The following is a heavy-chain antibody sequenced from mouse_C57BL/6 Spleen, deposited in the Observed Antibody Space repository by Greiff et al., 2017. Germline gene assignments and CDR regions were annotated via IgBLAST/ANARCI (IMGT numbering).Heavy chain of an antibody. J-gene: IGHJ2*01. D-gene: IGHD1-1*01. Sequence: QVQLKQPGAELVKPGASVKMSCKASGYTFTSYWITWVKQRPGQGLEWIGDIYPGSGSTNYNEKFKSKATLTVATSSSTAYMQRSSLTSEDSAVYYCAREDYGSSSPYYFDYWGQGTTLTVSS. CDR3: AREDYGSSSPYYFDY. CDR1: GYTFTSYW. CDR2: IYPGSGST. V-gene: IGHV1-55*01.